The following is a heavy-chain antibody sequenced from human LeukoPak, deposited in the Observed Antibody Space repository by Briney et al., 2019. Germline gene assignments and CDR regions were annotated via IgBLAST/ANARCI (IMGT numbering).Heavy chain of an antibody. CDR2: ISYDGSNK. CDR3: AKDRSKRGYYYDSSGYYPFDY. Sequence: GRSLRLSCAASGFTFSSYAMHWVRQAPGKGLEWVAVISYDGSNKYYADSVKGRFTISRDNSKNTLYLQMNSLRAEDTAVYYCAKDRSKRGYYYDSSGYYPFDYWGQGTLVTVSS. V-gene: IGHV3-30-3*01. CDR1: GFTFSSYA. D-gene: IGHD3-22*01. J-gene: IGHJ4*02.